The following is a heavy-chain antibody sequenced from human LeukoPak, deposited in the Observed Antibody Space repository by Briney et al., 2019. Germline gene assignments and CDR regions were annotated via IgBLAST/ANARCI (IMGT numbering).Heavy chain of an antibody. V-gene: IGHV4-59*01. J-gene: IGHJ5*02. D-gene: IGHD6-6*01. CDR3: ARGGIAARPDWFDP. CDR2: IYYSGST. CDR1: GGSISSYY. Sequence: SETLSLTCTVSGGSISSYYWSWIRQPPGKGLEWIGYIYYSGSTNYNPSLKSRVTISVDTSKNQFSLKLSSVTAADTAVYYCARGGIAARPDWFDPWGPGTLVTVSS.